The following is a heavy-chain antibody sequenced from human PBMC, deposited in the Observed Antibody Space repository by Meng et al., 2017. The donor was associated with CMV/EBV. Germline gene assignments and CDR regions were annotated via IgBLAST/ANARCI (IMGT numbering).Heavy chain of an antibody. Sequence: GESLKISCAASGFTFSSYDMHWVRQATGKGLEWVSAIGTAGDTYYPGSVKGRFTISRENAKNSLYLQMNSLRAGDTAVYYCARDGEVVGTTVTTLDYYYGMDVWGQGTTVTVSS. J-gene: IGHJ6*02. CDR2: IGTAGDT. CDR3: ARDGEVVGTTVTTLDYYYGMDV. D-gene: IGHD4-17*01. V-gene: IGHV3-13*01. CDR1: GFTFSSYD.